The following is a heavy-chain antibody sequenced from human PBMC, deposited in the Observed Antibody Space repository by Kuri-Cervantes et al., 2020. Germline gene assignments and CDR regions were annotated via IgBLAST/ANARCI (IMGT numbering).Heavy chain of an antibody. CDR3: AHSGAPVVTFDY. CDR1: GFSLSTSGVG. CDR2: IYWDDDK. D-gene: IGHD3-22*01. Sequence: SGPTLVKPTQTLMLTCTFSGFSLSTSGVGVGWIRQPPGKALEWLALIYWDDDKRYSPSLESRLTITKDTSKNQVVLTMTNMDPVDTATYYCAHSGAPVVTFDYWGQGTLVTVSS. V-gene: IGHV2-5*02. J-gene: IGHJ4*02.